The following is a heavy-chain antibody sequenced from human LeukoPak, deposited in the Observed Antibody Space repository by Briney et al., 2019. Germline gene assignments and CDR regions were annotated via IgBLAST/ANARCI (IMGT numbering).Heavy chain of an antibody. CDR3: ARGVWYYDSSGYCTY. CDR1: GYTFTGYY. J-gene: IGHJ4*02. D-gene: IGHD3-22*01. Sequence: EASVKVSCTASGYTFTGYYMHWVRQAPGQGLEWMGWINPNSGGTNYAQKFQGRVTMTRDTSISTAYMELSRLRSDDTAVYYCARGVWYYDSSGYCTYWGQGTLVTVSS. V-gene: IGHV1-2*02. CDR2: INPNSGGT.